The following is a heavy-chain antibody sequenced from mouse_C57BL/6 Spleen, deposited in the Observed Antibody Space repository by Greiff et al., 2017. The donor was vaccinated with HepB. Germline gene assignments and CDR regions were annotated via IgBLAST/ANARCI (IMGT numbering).Heavy chain of an antibody. CDR1: GYSITSGYY. CDR3: ARGDYGPFFAY. J-gene: IGHJ3*01. CDR2: ISYDGSN. V-gene: IGHV3-6*01. Sequence: EVQLVESGPGLVKPSQSLSLTCSVTGYSITSGYYWNWIRQFPGNKLEWMGYISYDGSNNYNPSLKKRISITRDTSKNQFFLKLNSVTTEDTATYYCARGDYGPFFAYWGQGTLVTVSA. D-gene: IGHD1-1*01.